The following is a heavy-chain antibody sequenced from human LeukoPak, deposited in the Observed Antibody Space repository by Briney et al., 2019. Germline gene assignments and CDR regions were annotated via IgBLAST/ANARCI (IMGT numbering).Heavy chain of an antibody. J-gene: IGHJ5*02. CDR1: GGSISSYY. Sequence: SETLSLTCTVSGGSISSYYWSWIRQPPGKGLEWIGYIYYSGSTNYNPSLKSRVTISVDTSKNQFSLKLSSVTAADTAVYYCARQFYAAIVLFWFDPWGLGTLVTVSS. V-gene: IGHV4-59*01. CDR2: IYYSGST. D-gene: IGHD5-18*01. CDR3: ARQFYAAIVLFWFDP.